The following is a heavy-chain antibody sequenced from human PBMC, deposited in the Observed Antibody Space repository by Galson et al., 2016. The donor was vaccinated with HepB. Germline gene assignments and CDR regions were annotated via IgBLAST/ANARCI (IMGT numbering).Heavy chain of an antibody. Sequence: SLRLSCAASGFNFRTYGMNWVRQAPGKGLEWVASIWYDGSEKHYMDSVKGRFTISSDQSRNTLYLQMNSLRAEDTAVYYCATTIIAAGIFSDWGQGTLVTVSS. CDR3: ATTIIAAGIFSD. CDR1: GFNFRTYG. CDR2: IWYDGSEK. J-gene: IGHJ1*01. D-gene: IGHD6-13*01. V-gene: IGHV3-33*01.